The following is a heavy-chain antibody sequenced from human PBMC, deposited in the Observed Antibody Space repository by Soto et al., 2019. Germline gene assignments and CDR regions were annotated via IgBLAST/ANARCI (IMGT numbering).Heavy chain of an antibody. CDR1: GGSISSSSYY. CDR2: IYYSGST. D-gene: IGHD2-21*01. J-gene: IGHJ5*02. Sequence: PSETLSLTCTVSGGSISSSSYYWGWIRQPPGKGLEWIGSIYYSGSTYYNPSLKSRVTISVDTSKNQFSLKLSSVTAADTAVYYCARERPDCARLDPWGQGTLVTV. V-gene: IGHV4-39*07. CDR3: ARERPDCARLDP.